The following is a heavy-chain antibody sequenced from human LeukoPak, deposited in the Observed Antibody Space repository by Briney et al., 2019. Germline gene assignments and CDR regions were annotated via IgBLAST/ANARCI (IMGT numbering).Heavy chain of an antibody. D-gene: IGHD3-9*01. V-gene: IGHV4-39*07. CDR3: ASMGSRSTGYIDY. J-gene: IGHJ4*02. Sequence: SETLSLTCTVSGGSISSSSYYWGWIRQPPGEGLEWIGSIYYSGNTYYNPSLKSRVTISVDTSKNQFSLKLSSVTAADTAVYYCASMGSRSTGYIDYWGQGTLVTVSS. CDR2: IYYSGNT. CDR1: GGSISSSSYY.